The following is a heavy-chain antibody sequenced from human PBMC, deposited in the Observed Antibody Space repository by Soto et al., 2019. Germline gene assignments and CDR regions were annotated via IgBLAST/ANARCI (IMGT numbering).Heavy chain of an antibody. Sequence: PGGSLRLSCAASGFTFSSYAMSWVRQAPGKGLEWVSAISGSGGSTYYADSVKGRFTISRDNSKNTLYLQMNSLRAEDTAVYYCAKDRSCGQKEAFYFDYWGQGTLVTVSA. V-gene: IGHV3-23*01. D-gene: IGHD3-10*01. CDR3: AKDRSCGQKEAFYFDY. J-gene: IGHJ4*02. CDR2: ISGSGGST. CDR1: GFTFSSYA.